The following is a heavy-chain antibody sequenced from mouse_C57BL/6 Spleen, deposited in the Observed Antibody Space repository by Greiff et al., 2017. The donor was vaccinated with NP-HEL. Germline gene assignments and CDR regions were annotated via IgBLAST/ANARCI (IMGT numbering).Heavy chain of an antibody. D-gene: IGHD2-2*01. CDR2: IRLKSDNYAT. CDR3: TLLSTMVTYYFDY. CDR1: GFTFSNYW. Sequence: EVQRVESGGGLVQPGGSMKLSCVASGFTFSNYWMNWVRQSPEKGLEWVAQIRLKSDNYATHYAESVKGRFTISRDDSKSSVYLQMNNLRAEDTGIYYCTLLSTMVTYYFDYWGQGTTLTVSS. V-gene: IGHV6-3*01. J-gene: IGHJ2*01.